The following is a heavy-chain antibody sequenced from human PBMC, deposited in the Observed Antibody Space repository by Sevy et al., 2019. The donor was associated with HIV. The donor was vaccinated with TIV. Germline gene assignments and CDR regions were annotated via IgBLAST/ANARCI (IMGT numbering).Heavy chain of an antibody. CDR1: GFTFSSYA. CDR2: ISGSGGST. Sequence: GGSLRLSCAASGFTFSSYAMSWVRQAPGKGLERVSAISGSGGSTYYADSVKGRFTISRDNSKNTLYLQMNSLRAEDTAVYYCAKDAVTFGGVIVKGDAFDIWGQGTMVTVSS. J-gene: IGHJ3*02. CDR3: AKDAVTFGGVIVKGDAFDI. V-gene: IGHV3-23*01. D-gene: IGHD3-16*02.